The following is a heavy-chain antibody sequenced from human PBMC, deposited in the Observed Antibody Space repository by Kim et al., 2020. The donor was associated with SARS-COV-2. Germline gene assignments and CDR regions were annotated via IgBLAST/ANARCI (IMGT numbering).Heavy chain of an antibody. Sequence: SETLSLTCAVYGGSFSGYYWSWIRQPPGKGLEWIGEINHSGSTNYNPSLKSRVTISVDTSKNQFSLKLSSVTAADTAVYYCARGSRSPGIAAAFHYFDYWGQGTLVTVSS. CDR1: GGSFSGYY. D-gene: IGHD6-13*01. CDR2: INHSGST. CDR3: ARGSRSPGIAAAFHYFDY. J-gene: IGHJ4*02. V-gene: IGHV4-34*01.